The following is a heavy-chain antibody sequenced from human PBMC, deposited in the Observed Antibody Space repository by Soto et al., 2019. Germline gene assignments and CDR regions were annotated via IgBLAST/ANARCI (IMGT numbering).Heavy chain of an antibody. CDR2: ISGSGGSA. V-gene: IGHV3-23*01. D-gene: IGHD4-4*01. Sequence: EVQLLDSGGGLVQPGGSLRLSCAASGFTFSDYAMSWVRQAPGKGLEWVSAISGSGGSAYYRDSVKGRFTISRDNSRNTLFLQMNSLRAEDTAVYYCAKPVTTSNYYFYMHVWGRGTTVTVSS. CDR1: GFTFSDYA. J-gene: IGHJ6*03. CDR3: AKPVTTSNYYFYMHV.